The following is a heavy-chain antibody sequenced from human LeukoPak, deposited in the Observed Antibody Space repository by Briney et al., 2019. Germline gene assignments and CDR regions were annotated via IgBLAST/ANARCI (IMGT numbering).Heavy chain of an antibody. J-gene: IGHJ4*02. D-gene: IGHD3-10*01. V-gene: IGHV3-7*01. CDR3: ARDRSLISGSSFDY. Sequence: PGGSLRLSCAASGFTFSTYWMTWVRQAPGKGLEWVANIKQDGSEKYYVDSVKGRFTISRDNAKNSLYLQMNSLRAEDTAVYYCARDRSLISGSSFDYWGQGTPVTVCS. CDR1: GFTFSTYW. CDR2: IKQDGSEK.